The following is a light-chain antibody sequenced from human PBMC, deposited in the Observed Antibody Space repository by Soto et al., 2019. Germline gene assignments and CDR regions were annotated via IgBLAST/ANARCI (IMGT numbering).Light chain of an antibody. V-gene: IGKV3-20*01. Sequence: EIVLTQSPGTLSLSPGERATLSCRASESGGRDYLAWYQQKPGQAPRLLIYHASNRATGIPDRFSGSGSGTDFTLTISRLEPEDFADFYCQQYASSPLTFGGGTKVEIK. CDR1: ESGGRDY. CDR3: QQYASSPLT. J-gene: IGKJ4*01. CDR2: HAS.